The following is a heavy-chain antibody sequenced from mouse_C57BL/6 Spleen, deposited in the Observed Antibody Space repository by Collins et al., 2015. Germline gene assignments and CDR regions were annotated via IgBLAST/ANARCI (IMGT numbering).Heavy chain of an antibody. Sequence: EVQLVESGGGLVKPGGSLKLSCAASGFTFSDYYMYWVRQTPEKRLEWVATISDGGSYTYYPDSVKGRFTISRDNAKNNLYLQMSSLKSEDTAMYYCASLDGYYDTFWGQGTLVTVSA. V-gene: IGHV5-4*02. CDR1: GFTFSDYY. CDR3: ASLDGYYDTF. CDR2: ISDGGSYT. J-gene: IGHJ3*01. D-gene: IGHD2-3*01.